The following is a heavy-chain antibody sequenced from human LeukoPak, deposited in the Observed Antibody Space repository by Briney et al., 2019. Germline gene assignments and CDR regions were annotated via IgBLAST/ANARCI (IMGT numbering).Heavy chain of an antibody. Sequence: ASVKVSCKASGYTFTGHYMHWVRQALGQGLEWMGWINPNSGGTNYAQKFQGRVTMTRDTSISTAYMELSRLRSDDTAVYYCATQKYSSGWSFDYWGQGTLVTVSS. J-gene: IGHJ4*02. V-gene: IGHV1-2*02. CDR1: GYTFTGHY. CDR2: INPNSGGT. CDR3: ATQKYSSGWSFDY. D-gene: IGHD6-19*01.